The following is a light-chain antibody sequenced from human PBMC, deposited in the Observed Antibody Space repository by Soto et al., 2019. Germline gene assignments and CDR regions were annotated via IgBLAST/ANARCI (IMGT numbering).Light chain of an antibody. Sequence: EIVMPQSPATLSVSPGERATISCRASQSVSSNLAWYQQKPGQAPRLLIYGASTRATGIPARSSGSGSGKEFTLTISSLQSEDFAVYYCQQYNNWPPWTFGQGTKVDIK. V-gene: IGKV3-15*01. CDR1: QSVSSN. CDR2: GAS. CDR3: QQYNNWPPWT. J-gene: IGKJ1*01.